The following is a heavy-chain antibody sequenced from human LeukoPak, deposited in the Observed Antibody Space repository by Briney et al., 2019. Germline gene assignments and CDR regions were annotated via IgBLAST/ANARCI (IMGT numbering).Heavy chain of an antibody. D-gene: IGHD3-10*01. CDR1: GFTSSSYA. V-gene: IGHV3-30*04. Sequence: GGSLRLSCAASGFTSSSYAMHWVRQAPGKGLEWVAVISYDGSNKYYADSVKGRFTISRDNSKNTLYLQMNSLRAEDTAVYYCASPDPGYYYGSGSLGAHFDYWGQGTLVTVSS. CDR3: ASPDPGYYYGSGSLGAHFDY. J-gene: IGHJ4*02. CDR2: ISYDGSNK.